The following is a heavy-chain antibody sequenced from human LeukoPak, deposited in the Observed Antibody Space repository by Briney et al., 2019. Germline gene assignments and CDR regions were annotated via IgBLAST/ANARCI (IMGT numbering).Heavy chain of an antibody. CDR1: GFTFSSYA. J-gene: IGHJ4*02. V-gene: IGHV3-23*01. D-gene: IGHD6-13*01. CDR3: AKALYSSSWYSEYYFDY. Sequence: GGSLRLSCAASGFTFSSYAMSWVRQAPGKGLEWVSAISGSGGSTYYADSVKGRFTISRDNSKNTLYLQMNSLRAEDTAVYYCAKALYSSSWYSEYYFDYWGQGTLVTVSS. CDR2: ISGSGGST.